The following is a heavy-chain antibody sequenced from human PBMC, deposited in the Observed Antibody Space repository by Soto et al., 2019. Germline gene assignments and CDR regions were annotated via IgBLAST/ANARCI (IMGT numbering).Heavy chain of an antibody. D-gene: IGHD4-17*01. CDR2: IYYSGST. V-gene: IGHV4-31*03. CDR3: ARDRLGDYGDSYYFDY. Sequence: QVQLQESGPGLVKPSQTLSLTCTVSGGSISSGGYYWSWIRQHPGKGLEWIGYIYYSGSTYYNPSLKSRVTISVDTSKNQFSLKLSSVTAADTAVYYCARDRLGDYGDSYYFDYWGQGTLVTVSS. CDR1: GGSISSGGYY. J-gene: IGHJ4*02.